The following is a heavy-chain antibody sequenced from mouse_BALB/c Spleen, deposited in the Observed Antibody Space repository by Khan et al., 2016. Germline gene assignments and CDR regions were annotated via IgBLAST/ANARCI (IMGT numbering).Heavy chain of an antibody. CDR3: ARSGGSYDFDY. D-gene: IGHD1-1*02. J-gene: IGHJ2*01. Sequence: QIQLVQSGPELKKPGETVKISCKASGYTFTNFGMNWVKQAPGKGLKWMGWINTYTGEPTYTDDFKGRFAFSLETSASTAYLQIITLKKEDTATYFCARSGGSYDFDYWGQGTTLTVSS. CDR1: GYTFTNFG. V-gene: IGHV9-3-1*01. CDR2: INTYTGEP.